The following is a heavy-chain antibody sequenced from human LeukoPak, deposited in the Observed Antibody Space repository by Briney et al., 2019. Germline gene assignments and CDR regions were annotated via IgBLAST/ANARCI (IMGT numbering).Heavy chain of an antibody. CDR2: IYHSGST. CDR1: GGSISSSNW. CDR3: ATKALYYGSGSYYYNWFDP. V-gene: IGHV4-4*02. D-gene: IGHD3-10*01. Sequence: SETLSLTCAVSGGSISSSNWWSWVRQPPGKGLEWIGEIYHSGSTNYNPSLKSRVTISVDKSKNQFSLKLSSVTAADTAVYYCATKALYYGSGSYYYNWFDPWGQGTLVTVSS. J-gene: IGHJ5*02.